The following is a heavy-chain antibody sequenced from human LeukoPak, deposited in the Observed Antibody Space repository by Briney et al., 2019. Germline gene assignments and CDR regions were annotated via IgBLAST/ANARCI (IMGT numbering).Heavy chain of an antibody. V-gene: IGHV4-39*07. D-gene: IGHD3-22*01. Sequence: SETLSLTCTVSGGSISSSSFYWGWIRQPPGEGLEWIGTIYYSGITYYNPSLKSRVTISVDTSKNQFSLKLSSVTAADTAVYYCARGESSGYYQGAFDIWGQGTMVTVSS. CDR1: GGSISSSSFY. J-gene: IGHJ3*02. CDR3: ARGESSGYYQGAFDI. CDR2: IYYSGIT.